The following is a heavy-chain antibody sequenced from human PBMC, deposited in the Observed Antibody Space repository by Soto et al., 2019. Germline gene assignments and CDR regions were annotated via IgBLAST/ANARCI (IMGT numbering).Heavy chain of an antibody. CDR3: AKDPYCSGGSCYSSDFDY. CDR1: GFTFSSYG. CDR2: ISYDGSNK. J-gene: IGHJ4*02. D-gene: IGHD2-15*01. Sequence: GGSLRLSCAASGFTFSSYGMHWVRQAPGKGLEWVAVISYDGSNKYYADSVKGRFTISRDNSKNTLYLQMNSLRAEDTAVYYCAKDPYCSGGSCYSSDFDYWGQGTLVTVSS. V-gene: IGHV3-30*18.